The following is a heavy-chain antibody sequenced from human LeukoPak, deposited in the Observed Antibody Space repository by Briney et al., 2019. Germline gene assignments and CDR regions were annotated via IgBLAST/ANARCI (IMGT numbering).Heavy chain of an antibody. Sequence: ASVKVSCKASGYTFTSYGISWVRQAPGQGLEWMGWISAYNGNTSYAQKLQGRVTMTTDTSTSTAYMELRSLRSDDTAVYYCAREGADFWSGYYPDYWGQGTLVTVSS. CDR1: GYTFTSYG. CDR3: AREGADFWSGYYPDY. D-gene: IGHD3-3*01. CDR2: ISAYNGNT. J-gene: IGHJ4*02. V-gene: IGHV1-18*01.